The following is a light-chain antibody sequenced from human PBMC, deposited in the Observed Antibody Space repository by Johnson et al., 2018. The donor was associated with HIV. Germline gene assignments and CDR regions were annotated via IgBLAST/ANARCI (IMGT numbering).Light chain of an antibody. Sequence: QSVLTQPPSVSAAPGQKVTISCSGSSSNIGNNYVSWYRQLPGTAPKLLIYDNNKRPSGIPDRFSGSKSGTSATLGITGLQTGDEADYYCGTWDSSLSAAPYVFGTGTKVTVL. CDR3: GTWDSSLSAAPYV. CDR1: SSNIGNNY. V-gene: IGLV1-51*01. J-gene: IGLJ1*01. CDR2: DNN.